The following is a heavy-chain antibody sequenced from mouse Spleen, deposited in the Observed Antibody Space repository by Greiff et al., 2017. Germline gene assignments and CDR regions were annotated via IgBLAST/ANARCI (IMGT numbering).Heavy chain of an antibody. CDR1: GFTFSSYA. J-gene: IGHJ2*01. V-gene: IGHV5-9-1*01. CDR2: ISSGGSYT. D-gene: IGHD2-1*01. Sequence: EVKLMESGGGLVKPGGSLKLSCAASGFTFSSYAMSWVRQTPEKRLEWVATISSGGSYTYYPDSVKGRFTISRDNAKNTLYLQMSSLRSEDTAMYYCARNGKYYFDYWGQGTTLTVSS. CDR3: ARNGKYYFDY.